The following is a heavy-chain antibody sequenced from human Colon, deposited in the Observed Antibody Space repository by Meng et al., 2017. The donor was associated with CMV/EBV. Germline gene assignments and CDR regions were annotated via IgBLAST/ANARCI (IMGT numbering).Heavy chain of an antibody. Sequence: QVQLVESGGGVVQPGRSLRLSCAASGFTFSSYGMHWVRQAPGKGLEWVAVISYDGSNKYYADSVKGRFTISRDNSKNTLYLQMNSLRAEDTAVYYCAKDFDGSYFDYWGQGTLVTVSS. CDR1: GFTFSSYG. V-gene: IGHV3-30*18. D-gene: IGHD1-26*01. J-gene: IGHJ4*02. CDR3: AKDFDGSYFDY. CDR2: ISYDGSNK.